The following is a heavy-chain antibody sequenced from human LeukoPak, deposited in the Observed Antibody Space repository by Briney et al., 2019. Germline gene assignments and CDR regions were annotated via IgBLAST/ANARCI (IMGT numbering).Heavy chain of an antibody. CDR2: IISSGSYI. CDR3: ARSRITMILGSPHARPFGI. V-gene: IGHV3-21*01. J-gene: IGHJ3*02. Sequence: GGSLRLSCAASGFIFSTYSMNWVRQAPGKGLEWVSSIISSGSYIYYTDSVKGRFTVSRDNANNLLHLQLNSLRAEDTALYYCARSRITMILGSPHARPFGIWGQGTMVTVSS. CDR1: GFIFSTYS. D-gene: IGHD3-10*01.